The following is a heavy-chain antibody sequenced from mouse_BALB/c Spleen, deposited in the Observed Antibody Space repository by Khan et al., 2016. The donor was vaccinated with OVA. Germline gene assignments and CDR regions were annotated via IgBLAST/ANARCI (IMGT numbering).Heavy chain of an antibody. Sequence: EVQLQESGPGLVKPSQSLSLTCTVTGYSITSDYAWNWIRQFPGNKLEWMGYISYSGSTSYTPSLKSRISITRDTSKNQFFLQLNSVTTEATATYFCASGRAYWGQGTLVTVSA. CDR3: ASGRAY. CDR1: GYSITSDYA. V-gene: IGHV3-2*02. CDR2: ISYSGST. J-gene: IGHJ3*01.